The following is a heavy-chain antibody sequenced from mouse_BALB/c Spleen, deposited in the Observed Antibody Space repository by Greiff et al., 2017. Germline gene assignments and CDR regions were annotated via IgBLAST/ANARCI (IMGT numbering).Heavy chain of an antibody. J-gene: IGHJ4*01. V-gene: IGHV1S56*01. Sequence: QVQLQQSGPELVKPGASVRISCKASGYTFTSYYIHWVKQRPGQGLEWIGWIYPGNVNTKYNEKFKGKATLTADKSSSTAYMQLSSLTSEDSAVYFCARHYGYDGGSYAMDYWGQGTSVTVSS. CDR3: ARHYGYDGGSYAMDY. D-gene: IGHD2-2*01. CDR1: GYTFTSYY. CDR2: IYPGNVNT.